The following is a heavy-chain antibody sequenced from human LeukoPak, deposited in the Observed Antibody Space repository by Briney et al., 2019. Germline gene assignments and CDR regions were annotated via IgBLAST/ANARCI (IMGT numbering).Heavy chain of an antibody. J-gene: IGHJ4*02. Sequence: SQTLSLTCAVSGGSISSGGYSWSWIRQPPGKGLEWIGYIYHSGSTYYNPSLKSRVTISVDRSKNQFSLKLSSVTAADTAVHYCARAGGSLTLDYWGQGTLVTVSS. CDR2: IYHSGST. V-gene: IGHV4-30-2*01. D-gene: IGHD2-15*01. CDR3: ARAGGSLTLDY. CDR1: GGSISSGGYS.